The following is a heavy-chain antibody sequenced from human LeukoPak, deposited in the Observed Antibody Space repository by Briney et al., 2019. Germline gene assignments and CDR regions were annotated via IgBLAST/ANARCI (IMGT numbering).Heavy chain of an antibody. D-gene: IGHD6-19*01. CDR1: GFTFSSYE. V-gene: IGHV3-48*03. Sequence: GGSLRLSCAASGFTFSSYEMNWVRQAPGKGLEWVSYISSSGSTIYYADSVKGRFTISRDSAKNSLYLQMNSLRAEDTAVYYCAGLGWLVDYWGQGTLVTVSS. CDR2: ISSSGSTI. J-gene: IGHJ4*02. CDR3: AGLGWLVDY.